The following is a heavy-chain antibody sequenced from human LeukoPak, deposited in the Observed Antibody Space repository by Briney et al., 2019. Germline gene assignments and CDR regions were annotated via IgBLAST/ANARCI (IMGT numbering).Heavy chain of an antibody. CDR1: SGSISTSNYY. Sequence: PSETLSLTCTVSSGSISTSNYYWGWVRQPPGKALEWIGNIFYSGSTYYNPSLKSRVTISVDTSKNQFSLKLSSVTAADTAVYYCARDSITMKAAFDYWGQGTLVTVSS. V-gene: IGHV4-39*07. J-gene: IGHJ4*02. CDR2: IFYSGST. CDR3: ARDSITMKAAFDY. D-gene: IGHD3-22*01.